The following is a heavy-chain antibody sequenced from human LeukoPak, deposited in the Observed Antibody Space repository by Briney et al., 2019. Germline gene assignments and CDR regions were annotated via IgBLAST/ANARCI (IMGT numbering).Heavy chain of an antibody. D-gene: IGHD6-19*01. V-gene: IGHV4-61*01. CDR3: ARDGGSGGSVYYYYYGMDV. CDR1: GGSISSSSYY. CDR2: IYYSGNT. J-gene: IGHJ6*02. Sequence: SETLSLTCTVSGGSISSSSYYWSWIRQPPGKGLEWIGYIYYSGNTNYNPSLKSRVTISVDTSKNQFSLKLSSVTAADTAVYYCARDGGSGGSVYYYYYGMDVWGQGTTVTVSS.